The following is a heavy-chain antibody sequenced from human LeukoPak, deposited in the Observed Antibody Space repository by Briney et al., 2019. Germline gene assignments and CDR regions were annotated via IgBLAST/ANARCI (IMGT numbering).Heavy chain of an antibody. Sequence: GGSLGLSCVASGFTFTSYNMNWVRQAPGKGLEWVSSISSGSMIIHSADSLRGRFIISRDNAKNSLYLQMDSLRTEDTAVYFCARARPPTSYYSYYMDVWGRGTTVIVSS. V-gene: IGHV3-21*01. CDR2: ISSGSMII. CDR1: GFTFTSYN. CDR3: ARARPPTSYYSYYMDV. J-gene: IGHJ6*03.